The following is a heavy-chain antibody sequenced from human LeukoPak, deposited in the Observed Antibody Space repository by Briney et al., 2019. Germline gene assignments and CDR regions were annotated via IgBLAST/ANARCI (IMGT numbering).Heavy chain of an antibody. Sequence: SETLSLTCTVSGGFISSYYWSWIRQPPGKGLEWIGYIYYSGSTNYNPSLKSRVTISVDTSKNQFSLKLNSVTAADTALYYCARDGYGGIDYWGQGILVTVSS. V-gene: IGHV4-59*01. CDR3: ARDGYGGIDY. CDR1: GGFISSYY. J-gene: IGHJ4*02. CDR2: IYYSGST. D-gene: IGHD4-23*01.